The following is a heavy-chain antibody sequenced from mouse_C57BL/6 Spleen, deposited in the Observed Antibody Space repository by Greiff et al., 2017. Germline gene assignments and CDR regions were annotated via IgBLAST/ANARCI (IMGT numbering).Heavy chain of an antibody. CDR1: GFTFSNYW. V-gene: IGHV6-3*01. Sequence: EVKLMESGGGLVQPGGSMKLSCVASGFTFSNYWMNWVRQTPEKGLEWVAQIRLKSDNYATHYAVSVKGRFTISRDDSKSSVYLQMNNLRAEDTGIYYCTDTPSWFAYWGQGTLVTVSA. CDR2: IRLKSDNYAT. J-gene: IGHJ3*01. CDR3: TDTPSWFAY. D-gene: IGHD3-3*01.